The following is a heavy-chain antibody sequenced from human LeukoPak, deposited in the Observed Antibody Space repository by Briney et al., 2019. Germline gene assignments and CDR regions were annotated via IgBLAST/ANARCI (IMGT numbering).Heavy chain of an antibody. CDR2: IIPIFGTA. V-gene: IGHV1-69*13. Sequence: SVKVSCKASGGTFSSYAISWVRQAPGQGLEWMGGIIPIFGTANYAQKFQGRVTITADESTSTAYMELSSLRSEDTAVYYCATHEANYYYYYYMDVWGKGTTVTVSS. J-gene: IGHJ6*03. CDR3: ATHEANYYYYYYMDV. CDR1: GGTFSSYA.